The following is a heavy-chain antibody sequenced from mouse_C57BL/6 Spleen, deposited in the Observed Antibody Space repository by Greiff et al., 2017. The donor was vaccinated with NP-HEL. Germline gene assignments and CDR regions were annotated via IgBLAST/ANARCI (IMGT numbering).Heavy chain of an antibody. Sequence: QVQLQQPGAELVMPGASVKLSCKASGYTFTSCWMHWVKQRPGQGLEWIGEIDPSDSYTNYNQKFKGKSTLTVDKSSSTAYMQLSSLTSEDSAVYYCARLGPSFDYWGQGTTLTVSS. CDR3: ARLGPSFDY. J-gene: IGHJ2*01. CDR1: GYTFTSCW. D-gene: IGHD4-1*01. V-gene: IGHV1-69*01. CDR2: IDPSDSYT.